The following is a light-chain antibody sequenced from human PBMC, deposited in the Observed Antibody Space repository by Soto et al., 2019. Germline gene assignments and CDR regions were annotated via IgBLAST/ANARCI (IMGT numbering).Light chain of an antibody. CDR1: SSNIGSNT. Sequence: QSVLTQPPSASGTPGQRVTISCSGSSSNIGSNTVNWYQQLPGTAPKLLIYSNNHRPSGVPDRFSGSKSGTSASLAISGLQSDDDADYYCAAWDDSLNGGIFGGGTKLTVL. CDR2: SNN. CDR3: AAWDDSLNGGI. J-gene: IGLJ2*01. V-gene: IGLV1-44*01.